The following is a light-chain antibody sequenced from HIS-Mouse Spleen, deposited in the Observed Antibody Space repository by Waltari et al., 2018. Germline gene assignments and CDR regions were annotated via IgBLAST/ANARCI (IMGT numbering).Light chain of an antibody. CDR3: AAWDDRLNGYV. CDR2: YDD. Sequence: QSVLTQPPSVSEAPRQRVTISCSGSSSNIGTNAVNWYQQLPGKAPKLLIYYDDLLPSGVSDRFSGSKSGTSASLAISGLQSEDEADYYCAAWDDRLNGYVFGTGTKVTVL. J-gene: IGLJ1*01. CDR1: SSNIGTNA. V-gene: IGLV1-36*01.